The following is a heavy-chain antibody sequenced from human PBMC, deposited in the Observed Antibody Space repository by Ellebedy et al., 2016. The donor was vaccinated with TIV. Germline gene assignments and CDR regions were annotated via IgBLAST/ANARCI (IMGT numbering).Heavy chain of an antibody. CDR1: GFTFSSYG. CDR2: ISYDGSNK. V-gene: IGHV3-30*18. J-gene: IGHJ4*02. Sequence: GESLKISXAASGFTFSSYGMHWVRQAPGKGLEWVAVISYDGSNKYYADSVKGRFTISRDNSKNTLYLQMNSLRAEDTAVYYCAKDLWFGEDTIDYWGQGTLVTVSS. CDR3: AKDLWFGEDTIDY. D-gene: IGHD3-10*01.